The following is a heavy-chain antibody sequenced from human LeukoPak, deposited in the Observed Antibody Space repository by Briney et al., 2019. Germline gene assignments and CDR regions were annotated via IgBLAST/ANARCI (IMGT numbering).Heavy chain of an antibody. D-gene: IGHD2/OR15-2a*01. CDR1: GGSISSYY. CDR2: IYYSGST. Sequence: SETLSLTCTVSGGSISSYYWSWIRQSPGKGLEWIGYIYYSGSTNYNPSLKSRVTISVDTSKNQSSLKLRSVTAADTAVYYYARVSTGRDAFDIWGQGTMVTVSS. V-gene: IGHV4-59*01. J-gene: IGHJ3*02. CDR3: ARVSTGRDAFDI.